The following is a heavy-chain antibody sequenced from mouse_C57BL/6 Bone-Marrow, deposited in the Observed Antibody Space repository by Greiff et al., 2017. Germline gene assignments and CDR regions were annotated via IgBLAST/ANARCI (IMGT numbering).Heavy chain of an antibody. D-gene: IGHD1-1*01. J-gene: IGHJ4*01. Sequence: EVQLQQSGTVLARPGASVKMSCKTSGYTFTSYWMHWVKQRPGQGLEWIGAIYPGNSDTSYNQKFKGKAKLTAVTSASTAYMELSSLTNEDSAVYYWTRARSITTVVATDAMDYWGQGTSVTVSS. CDR2: IYPGNSDT. V-gene: IGHV1-5*01. CDR3: TRARSITTVVATDAMDY. CDR1: GYTFTSYW.